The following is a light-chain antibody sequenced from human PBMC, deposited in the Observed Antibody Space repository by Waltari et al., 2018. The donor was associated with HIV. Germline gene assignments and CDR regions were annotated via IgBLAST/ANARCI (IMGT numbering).Light chain of an antibody. CDR1: SSNLGSNI. V-gene: IGLV1-44*01. J-gene: IGLJ3*02. CDR2: KTD. Sequence: QSVLTQPPSASGTPGPWVTLSCSGISSNLGSNIVNWSPQFPGTAPKVLIDKTDQRPSGVPDRFSGSKSGTSASRAISGLQSEDEADYYCAAWYDSLNGPNGVFGGGTKLTVL. CDR3: AAWYDSLNGPNGV.